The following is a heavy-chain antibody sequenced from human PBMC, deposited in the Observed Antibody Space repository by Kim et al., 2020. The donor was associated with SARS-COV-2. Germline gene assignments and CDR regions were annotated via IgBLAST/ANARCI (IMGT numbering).Heavy chain of an antibody. CDR3: ARGESGAVAGKD. Sequence: ASVKVSCKASGYTFTSYAVHWVRQAPGQRLEWMGGINAGNGNTKYSQKFQGRVTITRDTSASTAYMELSSLRSEDTAVYYCARGESGAVAGKDWGQGTLVTVSS. V-gene: IGHV1-3*01. J-gene: IGHJ4*02. CDR2: INAGNGNT. D-gene: IGHD6-19*01. CDR1: GYTFTSYA.